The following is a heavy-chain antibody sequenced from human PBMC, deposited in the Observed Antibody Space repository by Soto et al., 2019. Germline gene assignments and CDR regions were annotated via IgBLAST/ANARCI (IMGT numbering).Heavy chain of an antibody. V-gene: IGHV3-23*01. CDR3: ARRGPGTYFDY. CDR1: GFTFSSYA. D-gene: IGHD6-13*01. Sequence: EVQMLDSGGGLVQPGGSLRLSCAASGFTFSSYAMNWVRQAPGKGLEWVSVISGSGGSTYYADSVKGRFTISRDNSKNTLYLQMNSLRAEDTAVYYCARRGPGTYFDYWGQGTLVTVSS. CDR2: ISGSGGST. J-gene: IGHJ4*02.